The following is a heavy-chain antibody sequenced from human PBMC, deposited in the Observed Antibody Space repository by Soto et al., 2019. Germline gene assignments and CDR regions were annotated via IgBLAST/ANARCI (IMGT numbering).Heavy chain of an antibody. CDR2: FIPVYRTL. Sequence: GASVKVSCKASGGSFGNSAINWLRQTAGQGLEWLGGFIPVYRTLNYAQKFQGRVTITADESTGTAYMTLSSLASNDTAVYYCATGVIWIGYFTVDSWGQGTRVTVSS. CDR1: GGSFGNSA. D-gene: IGHD3-3*01. CDR3: ATGVIWIGYFTVDS. J-gene: IGHJ4*02. V-gene: IGHV1-69*13.